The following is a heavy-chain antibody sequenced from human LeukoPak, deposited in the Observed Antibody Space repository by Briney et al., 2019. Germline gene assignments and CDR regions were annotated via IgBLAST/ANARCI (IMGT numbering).Heavy chain of an antibody. CDR2: IYYSGST. CDR1: GYSISSGYF. V-gene: IGHV4-38-2*02. Sequence: SETLSLTCAVSGYSISSGYFWGWIRQPPGKGLEWIGSIYYSGSTYSNPSLQSRISLSVDTSKNQFSLNVSSVTAADTAVYYCARDPALTFNWFDPWGQGTLVTVSS. CDR3: ARDPALTFNWFDP. D-gene: IGHD2-21*02. J-gene: IGHJ5*02.